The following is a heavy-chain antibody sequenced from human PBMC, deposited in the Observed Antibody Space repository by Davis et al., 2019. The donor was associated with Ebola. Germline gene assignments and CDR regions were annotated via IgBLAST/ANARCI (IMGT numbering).Heavy chain of an antibody. CDR3: AKGYDYYDSSIDY. Sequence: GGSLRLSCAASGFTFSSYGMHWVRQAPGKGLEWVAVISYDGSNKYYADSVKGRFTISRDNSKNTLYLQMNSLRAEDTAVYYCAKGYDYYDSSIDYWGQGTLVTVSS. V-gene: IGHV3-30*19. J-gene: IGHJ4*02. CDR1: GFTFSSYG. D-gene: IGHD3-22*01. CDR2: ISYDGSNK.